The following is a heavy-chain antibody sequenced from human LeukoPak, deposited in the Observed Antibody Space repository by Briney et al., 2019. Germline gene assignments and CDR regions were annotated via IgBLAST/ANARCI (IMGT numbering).Heavy chain of an antibody. Sequence: PSETLSLTCTVSGGSISTYYCSWIRQTPGKGLEWIGYVYYTGSTNSNPSLKSRVTISVDTSKNQVSLKLTSVTAADTAVYYCARGDRDPSRPDYWGQGTMVTVSS. CDR2: VYYTGST. CDR3: ARGDRDPSRPDY. V-gene: IGHV4-59*01. CDR1: GGSISTYY. J-gene: IGHJ4*02. D-gene: IGHD1-26*01.